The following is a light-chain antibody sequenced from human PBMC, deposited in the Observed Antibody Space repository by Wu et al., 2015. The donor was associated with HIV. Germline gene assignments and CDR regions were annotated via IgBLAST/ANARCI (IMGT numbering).Light chain of an antibody. CDR2: EAT. CDR3: QQSFNVPRT. Sequence: DIEMTQSPSSLSASVGDTVTITCRASQSVDDFLNWYQQVPGKAPKLLIFEATKLQRGVPSRFSGKQLGTDFTLTIHSLQREDFATYYCQQSFNVPRTFGQGTKVELK. J-gene: IGKJ1*01. V-gene: IGKV1-39*01. CDR1: QSVDDF.